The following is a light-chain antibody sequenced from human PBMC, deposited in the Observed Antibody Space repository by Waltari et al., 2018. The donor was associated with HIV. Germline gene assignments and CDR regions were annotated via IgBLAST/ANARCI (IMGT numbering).Light chain of an antibody. CDR3: SSYTSSSTWV. J-gene: IGLJ3*02. CDR2: DVS. CDR1: SSDFGGYNY. Sequence: QSALTQPASVSGSPGQSITIPCTGTSSDFGGYNYVSWYQQHPGKAPNLMIYDVSNRPSGVSNRFSVSKSGNTASLTISGLQAEDEADYYCSSYTSSSTWVFGGGTKLTVL. V-gene: IGLV2-14*01.